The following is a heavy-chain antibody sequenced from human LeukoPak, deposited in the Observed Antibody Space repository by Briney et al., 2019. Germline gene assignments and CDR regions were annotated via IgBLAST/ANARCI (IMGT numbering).Heavy chain of an antibody. Sequence: GGSLRLSCATSGFTFSNAWMNWVRQAPGKGLEWVGRIKTNAEGGTLDYTAPVKGRFTISRDDSKNTLYLQMDSLEVEDTGMYYCTTGIDDEGGYWGQGTLVTVSS. D-gene: IGHD3-3*02. J-gene: IGHJ4*02. CDR3: TTGIDDEGGY. CDR1: GFTFSNAW. V-gene: IGHV3-15*07. CDR2: IKTNAEGGTL.